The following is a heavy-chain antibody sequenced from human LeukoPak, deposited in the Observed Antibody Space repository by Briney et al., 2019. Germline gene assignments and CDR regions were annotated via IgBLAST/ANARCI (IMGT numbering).Heavy chain of an antibody. J-gene: IGHJ4*02. D-gene: IGHD1-26*01. CDR1: GFTFSSYA. CDR3: AKDLEKWEFDSSFDY. CDR2: IRDSGGST. V-gene: IGHV3-23*01. Sequence: PGGSLRLSCAASGFTFSSYAMSWVRQAPGKGLEWVSAIRDSGGSTYYADSVKGRFTISRDNSKNTLYLQMNSLRAEDTAVYYCAKDLEKWEFDSSFDYWGQGTLVTVSS.